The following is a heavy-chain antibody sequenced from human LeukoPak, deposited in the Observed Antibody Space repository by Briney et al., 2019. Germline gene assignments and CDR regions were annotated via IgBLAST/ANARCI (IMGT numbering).Heavy chain of an antibody. V-gene: IGHV3-21*01. D-gene: IGHD3-22*01. CDR1: GFTFSSYW. CDR2: ISSSSSYI. Sequence: PGGSLRLSCAASGFTFSSYWMSWVRQVPGKGLEWVSSISSSSSYIYYADSVKGRFTISRDNAKNSLYLQMNSLRAEDTAVYYCARDGSYSSGYYYYFDYWGQGTLVTVSS. J-gene: IGHJ4*02. CDR3: ARDGSYSSGYYYYFDY.